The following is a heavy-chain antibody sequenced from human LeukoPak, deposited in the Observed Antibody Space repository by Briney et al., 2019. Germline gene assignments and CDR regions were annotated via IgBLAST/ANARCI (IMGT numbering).Heavy chain of an antibody. D-gene: IGHD6-19*01. CDR2: VNPNSGGV. CDR3: ARAPLKYSSGYYYYYYYMDV. Sequence: ASVKVSCKASGYTFTSYDINWVRQATGQGLEWIGWVNPNSGGVNYAQRFQGRVTMTRDTSISTAYMELNRLMSDDTAVYYCARAPLKYSSGYYYYYYYMDVWGKGNTVTVSS. J-gene: IGHJ6*03. CDR1: GYTFTSYD. V-gene: IGHV1-2*02.